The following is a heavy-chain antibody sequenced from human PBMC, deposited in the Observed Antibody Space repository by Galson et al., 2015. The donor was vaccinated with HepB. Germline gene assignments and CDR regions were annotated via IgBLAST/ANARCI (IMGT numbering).Heavy chain of an antibody. CDR1: GFTFSSYW. CDR2: IKQDGSEK. CDR3: ARDWGYDSSGYYPSGALDI. D-gene: IGHD3-22*01. V-gene: IGHV3-7*03. J-gene: IGHJ3*02. Sequence: SLRLSCAASGFTFSSYWMSWVRQAPGKGLEWVANIKQDGSEKYYVDSVKGRFTISRDNAKNSLYLQMNSLRAEDTAVYYCARDWGYDSSGYYPSGALDIWGQGTMVTVSS.